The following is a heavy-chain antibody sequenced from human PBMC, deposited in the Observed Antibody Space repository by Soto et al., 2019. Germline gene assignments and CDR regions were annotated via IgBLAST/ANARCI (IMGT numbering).Heavy chain of an antibody. CDR1: GGSISSSSYY. V-gene: IGHV4-39*01. CDR2: IYDSGST. Sequence: SETLSLTCTVSGGSISSSSYYWGWIRQPPGKGLEWIGSIYDSGSTYYNPSLKSRVTISVDTSKNQFSLKLSSVTAADTAVYYCARTARIAEVDYWGQGTLVTVSS. J-gene: IGHJ4*02. D-gene: IGHD6-13*01. CDR3: ARTARIAEVDY.